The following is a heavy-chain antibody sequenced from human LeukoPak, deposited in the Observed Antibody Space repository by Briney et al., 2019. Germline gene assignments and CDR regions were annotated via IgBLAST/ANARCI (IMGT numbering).Heavy chain of an antibody. D-gene: IGHD6-19*01. CDR2: INAGNGNT. CDR3: ARDRSGQWLAFDY. CDR1: GYTFTSYA. J-gene: IGHJ4*02. Sequence: ASVTVSCTASGYTFTSYAMHWVRQAPGQRLEWMGWINAGNGNTKYSQKFQGRVTITRDTSASTAYMELSNLRSEDTAVYYCARDRSGQWLAFDYWGQGTLVTVSS. V-gene: IGHV1-3*01.